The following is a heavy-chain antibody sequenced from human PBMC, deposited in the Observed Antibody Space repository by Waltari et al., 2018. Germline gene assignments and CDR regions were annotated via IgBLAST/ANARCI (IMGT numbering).Heavy chain of an antibody. D-gene: IGHD6-19*01. J-gene: IGHJ6*02. Sequence: QVQLVQSGAEVKKPGSSVKVSCKASGGTFSSYAISWVRQAPGQGLEWMGGIIPILGIANYAQKFQGRVTITADKSTSTAYMELSSLRSEDTAVYYCARGGAVAGPLPYYYYGMDVWGQGTTVTVSS. CDR2: IIPILGIA. V-gene: IGHV1-69*10. CDR1: GGTFSSYA. CDR3: ARGGAVAGPLPYYYYGMDV.